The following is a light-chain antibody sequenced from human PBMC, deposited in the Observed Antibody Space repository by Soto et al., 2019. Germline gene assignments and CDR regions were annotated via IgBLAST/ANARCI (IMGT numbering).Light chain of an antibody. V-gene: IGKV1-39*01. J-gene: IGKJ4*01. CDR2: AAS. CDR3: QQNFSPAIS. Sequence: DIQMTQSPSTLSASVGDRVTITCRASQSISSYLNWYQQKPGKAPKLLIYAASSLQSGVPSRFSGSGSGTDFTLTITNLQPGDFATYFCQQNFSPAISFGGGTKVDIK. CDR1: QSISSY.